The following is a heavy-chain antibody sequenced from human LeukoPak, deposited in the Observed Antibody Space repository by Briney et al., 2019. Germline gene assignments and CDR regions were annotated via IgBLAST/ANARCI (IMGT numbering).Heavy chain of an antibody. J-gene: IGHJ4*02. CDR2: INSGGST. Sequence: GGSLRLSCAASGFTVSDNYMSSGRQAPGKGLEWVSLINSGGSTYYAESVKRRLTISKDTSKNTLYLQMNSMRAEDTAVYYCAKKTTSTTSAYWGQGTLVTVSS. CDR3: AKKTTSTTSAY. D-gene: IGHD1-26*01. CDR1: GFTVSDNY. V-gene: IGHV3-53*01.